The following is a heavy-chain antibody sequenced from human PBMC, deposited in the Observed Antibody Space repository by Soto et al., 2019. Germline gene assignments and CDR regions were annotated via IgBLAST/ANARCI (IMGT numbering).Heavy chain of an antibody. CDR1: GGSISSGDYY. V-gene: IGHV4-30-4*01. CDR2: IYYSGST. J-gene: IGHJ3*02. Sequence: SETLSLTCTVSGGSISSGDYYWSWIRQPPGKGLEWIGYIYYSGSTYYNPSLKSRVTISVDTSKNQFSLKLSSVTAADTAVYYCARDCSGGSCYSGEAFDIWGQGTMVTVSS. CDR3: ARDCSGGSCYSGEAFDI. D-gene: IGHD2-15*01.